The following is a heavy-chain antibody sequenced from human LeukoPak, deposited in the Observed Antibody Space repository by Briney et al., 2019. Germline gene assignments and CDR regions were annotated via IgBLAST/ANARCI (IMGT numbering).Heavy chain of an antibody. Sequence: GGSLRLSCAASGFIISNYAMNWVRQAPGQGLEWVSVISGRDSGTYYADSMKGRFTISRDNSKNTPYLQMNSLRAEDTAVYYCAKEPTYYYDSSSYQPYYFDFWGQGTLVIVSS. J-gene: IGHJ4*02. CDR1: GFIISNYA. D-gene: IGHD3-22*01. V-gene: IGHV3-23*01. CDR2: ISGRDSGT. CDR3: AKEPTYYYDSSSYQPYYFDF.